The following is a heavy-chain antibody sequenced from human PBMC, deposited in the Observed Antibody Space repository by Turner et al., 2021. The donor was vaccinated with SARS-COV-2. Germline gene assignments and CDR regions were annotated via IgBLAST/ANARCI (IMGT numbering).Heavy chain of an antibody. CDR3: ARVDDFWSVLYYYGMDV. V-gene: IGHV3-21*01. CDR2: MSSRISYI. CDR1: GSTFSSYS. D-gene: IGHD3-3*01. J-gene: IGHJ6*02. Sequence: EVQLVYSGGGLVTPGGSLSHSCASSGSTFSSYSMHWVRQAPGKGLECVSSMSSRISYIYYADSVKGRFTISRDNAKNSLYLQMNSLRAEDTAVYYCARVDDFWSVLYYYGMDVWGQGTTVTVSS.